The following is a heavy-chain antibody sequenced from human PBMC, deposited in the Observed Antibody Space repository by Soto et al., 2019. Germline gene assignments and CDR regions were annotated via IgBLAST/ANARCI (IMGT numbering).Heavy chain of an antibody. CDR2: INAGNGNT. D-gene: IGHD2-8*01. Sequence: GASVKVSCKASGYTFTSYAMHWVRQAPGQRLEGMGWINAGNGNTKYSQKFQGRVTITRDTSASTAYMELSSLRSEDTAVYYCARGEDIVLMVYAMNYYYGMDVWGQGNTVTVSS. V-gene: IGHV1-3*01. CDR1: GYTFTSYA. CDR3: ARGEDIVLMVYAMNYYYGMDV. J-gene: IGHJ6*02.